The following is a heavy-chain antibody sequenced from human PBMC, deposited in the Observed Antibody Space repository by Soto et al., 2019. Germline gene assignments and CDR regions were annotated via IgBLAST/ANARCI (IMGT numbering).Heavy chain of an antibody. CDR1: GFTFTSSA. D-gene: IGHD3-16*01. Sequence: ASVKGSWKASGFTFTSSAVQWVRQARGQRLEWIGWIVVGSGNTNYAQKFQERVTITRDMSTSTAYMELSSLRSEDTAVYYCAAGPRDGHNPPLAYRGQRTLVTVYS. CDR2: IVVGSGNT. J-gene: IGHJ1*01. V-gene: IGHV1-58*01. CDR3: AAGPRDGHNPPLAY.